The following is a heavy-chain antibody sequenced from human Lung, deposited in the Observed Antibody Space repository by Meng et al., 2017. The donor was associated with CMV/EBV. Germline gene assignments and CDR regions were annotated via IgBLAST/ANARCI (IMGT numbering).Heavy chain of an antibody. Sequence: GESXKISCAASGFTLSDFWMSWVRQAPGKGLEWVANIKQDGSEKYYVDSVKGRFTISRDNAKNSLYLQMNSLRDEDTAIYYCARDTRWVQETWGQGTLVTVSS. CDR2: IKQDGSEK. CDR1: GFTLSDFW. J-gene: IGHJ4*02. CDR3: ARDTRWVQET. V-gene: IGHV3-7*01. D-gene: IGHD5-24*01.